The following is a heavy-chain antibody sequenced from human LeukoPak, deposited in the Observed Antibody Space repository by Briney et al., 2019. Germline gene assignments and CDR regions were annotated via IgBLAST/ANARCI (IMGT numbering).Heavy chain of an antibody. V-gene: IGHV4-39*01. CDR2: IYYSGST. Sequence: SETLSLTCTVSGGSISSSSYYWGWIRQPPGKGLEWIGSIYYSGSTYYNPSLKSRVTISVDTSKNQFSLKLSSVTAADTAVYYCARQGTAMDYYYGMDVWGQGTTVTVSS. CDR1: GGSISSSSYY. CDR3: ARQGTAMDYYYGMDV. D-gene: IGHD5-18*01. J-gene: IGHJ6*02.